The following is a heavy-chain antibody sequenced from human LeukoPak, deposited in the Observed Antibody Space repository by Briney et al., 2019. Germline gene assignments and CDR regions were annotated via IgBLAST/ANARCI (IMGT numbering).Heavy chain of an antibody. V-gene: IGHV4-4*09. J-gene: IGHJ4*02. CDR3: ARHGALGTAADYFGY. D-gene: IGHD2-2*01. CDR2: IYTSGST. CDR1: GGSISSYY. Sequence: SETLSLTCTVSGGSISSYYWSWVRQPPGKGLEWIGYIYTSGSTKYNPSLKSGVTISVDRPKNQFSLKPSSLTAADTAVYYCARHGALGTAADYFGYWGQGTLVTVSS.